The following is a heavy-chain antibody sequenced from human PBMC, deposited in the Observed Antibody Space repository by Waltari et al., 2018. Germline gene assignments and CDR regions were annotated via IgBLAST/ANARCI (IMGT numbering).Heavy chain of an antibody. V-gene: IGHV1-46*01. CDR1: GYTFTSYY. CDR2: INPSGGST. CDR3: ARDPQGSSSSYYNWFDP. D-gene: IGHD6-6*01. Sequence: QVQLVQSGAEVKKPGASVKVSCKASGYTFTSYYMHWVRQAPGQGLEWMGIINPSGGSTSYAQKFQGRVTMTRDTSTSTVYMELSSLRSEDTAVYYCARDPQGSSSSYYNWFDPWGQGTLVTVSS. J-gene: IGHJ5*02.